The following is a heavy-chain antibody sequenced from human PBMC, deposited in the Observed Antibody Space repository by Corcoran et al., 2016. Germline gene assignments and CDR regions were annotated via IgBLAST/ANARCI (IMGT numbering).Heavy chain of an antibody. D-gene: IGHD2-2*01. J-gene: IGHJ5*02. V-gene: IGHV4-34*01. Sequence: QVQLQQWGAGLLKPSETLSLTCAVYGGSFSGYYWSWIRQPPGKGLEWIGEINHSGSTNYNPSLKSRVTISVDTSKNQFSLKLSSVTAADTAVYYCARGDSVVPAATYNWFDPWGQGTLVTVSS. CDR3: ARGDSVVPAATYNWFDP. CDR2: INHSGST. CDR1: GGSFSGYY.